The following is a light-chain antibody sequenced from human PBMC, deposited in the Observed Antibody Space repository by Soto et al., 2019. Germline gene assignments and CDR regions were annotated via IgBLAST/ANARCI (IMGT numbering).Light chain of an antibody. J-gene: IGKJ4*01. Sequence: ELVMTQSPVTLSLSPGETATLSCRASQTIRTTLAWYPQKAGQAPRLLIYDASTRATGIPARFSGSGSGTEFTLTISSLQSEDFAVYYCQQYTNWVTFGGGTQVEIE. CDR1: QTIRTT. CDR2: DAS. CDR3: QQYTNWVT. V-gene: IGKV3-15*01.